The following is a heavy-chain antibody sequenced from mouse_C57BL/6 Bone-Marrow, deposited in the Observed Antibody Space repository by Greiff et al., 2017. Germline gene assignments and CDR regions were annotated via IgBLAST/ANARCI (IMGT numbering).Heavy chain of an antibody. Sequence: QVQLKQPGAELVKPGASVKLSCKASGYTFTSYWMHWVKQRPGRGLEWIGRIDPNSGGTKYNEKFKSKATLTVDKHSSSAYMQLCSLTSEVSAVYYCARWSYSGSSYPLYYAMDYWGQGTSVTVSS. CDR1: GYTFTSYW. CDR3: ARWSYSGSSYPLYYAMDY. V-gene: IGHV1-72*01. CDR2: IDPNSGGT. J-gene: IGHJ4*01. D-gene: IGHD1-1*01.